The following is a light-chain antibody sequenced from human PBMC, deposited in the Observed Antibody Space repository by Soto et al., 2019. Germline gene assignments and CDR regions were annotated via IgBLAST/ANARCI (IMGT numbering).Light chain of an antibody. CDR2: DVS. V-gene: IGLV2-14*01. CDR3: SSYTSSSTPYCV. J-gene: IGLJ1*01. CDR1: SSDVGGYNY. Sequence: QSVLTQPASVSGSPGQSITISCTGTSSDVGGYNYVSWYRQHPGKAPKLMIYDVSNRPSGVSNRFSGSKSGNTASLTISGLQAEYEADYYCSSYTSSSTPYCVFGTGTKVTVL.